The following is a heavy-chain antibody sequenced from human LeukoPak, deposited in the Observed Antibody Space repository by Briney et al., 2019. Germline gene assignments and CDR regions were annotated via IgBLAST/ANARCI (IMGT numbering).Heavy chain of an antibody. D-gene: IGHD3-3*01. CDR3: ASGFWSGYYTGAY. CDR1: GYTFTDSY. V-gene: IGHV1-2*02. CDR2: INPNGGET. J-gene: IGHJ4*02. Sequence: ASMKVSCKASGYTFTDSYIHWVRQAPGQGLEWIGWINPNGGETIYAQKFQGSVTMTRDTSINTAYMELNRLRSDDTAVYFCASGFWSGYYTGAYWGQGTLVTVSS.